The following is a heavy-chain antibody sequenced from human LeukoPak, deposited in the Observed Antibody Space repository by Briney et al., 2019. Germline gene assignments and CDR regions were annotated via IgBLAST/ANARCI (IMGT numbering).Heavy chain of an antibody. D-gene: IGHD3-9*01. CDR3: AKDLTSITLWRGAFFDS. CDR2: IGGSGDSI. Sequence: GGSLRLSCAASGFTFSSYAMTWVRQAPGKGLEWVSIIGGSGDSIYYADFVKGRFTISRDNPQNTLYLQMNSLRAEDTALYYCAKDLTSITLWRGAFFDSWGQGTLVTVSS. J-gene: IGHJ4*02. V-gene: IGHV3-23*01. CDR1: GFTFSSYA.